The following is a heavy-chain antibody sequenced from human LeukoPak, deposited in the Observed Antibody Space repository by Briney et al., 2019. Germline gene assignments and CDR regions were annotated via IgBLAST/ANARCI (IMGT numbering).Heavy chain of an antibody. CDR1: GGTFSSYA. CDR3: ARASSYYDFWSGYLGSYYYGMDV. D-gene: IGHD3-3*01. J-gene: IGHJ6*02. V-gene: IGHV1-69*13. CDR2: IIPIFGTA. Sequence: SVKVSCKASGGTFSSYAISWVRQAPGQGLEWMGGIIPIFGTANYAQKFQGRVTITADESTSTAYMELSSLRSEDTAVYYCARASSYYDFWSGYLGSYYYGMDVWGQGTTVTVSS.